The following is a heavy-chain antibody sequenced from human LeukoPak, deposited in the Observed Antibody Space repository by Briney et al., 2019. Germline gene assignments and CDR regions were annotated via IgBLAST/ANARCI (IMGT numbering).Heavy chain of an antibody. V-gene: IGHV1-69*05. CDR3: ARVPLGETGDGLLRGDY. CDR2: IIPIFGTA. D-gene: IGHD7-27*01. CDR1: GGTFSSYA. J-gene: IGHJ4*02. Sequence: SVKVSCKASGGTFSSYAISWVRQAPGQGLEWMGGIIPIFGTANYAQKLQGRVTMTTDTSTSTAYMELRSLRSDDTAVYYCARVPLGETGDGLLRGDYWGQGTLVTVSS.